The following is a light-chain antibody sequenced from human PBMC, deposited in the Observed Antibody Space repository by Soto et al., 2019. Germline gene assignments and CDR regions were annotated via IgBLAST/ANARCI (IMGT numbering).Light chain of an antibody. Sequence: QSVLTQPPSVSGSPGQSVTISCTGTSSDVGSYNRVSWYQQPPGTAPKLMIYEVSNRPSGVPARFSGSKSGNTASLTISGLQAEDEADYYCNSYTSTNTYVFGTGTKLTVL. V-gene: IGLV2-18*02. CDR1: SSDVGSYNR. CDR2: EVS. CDR3: NSYTSTNTYV. J-gene: IGLJ1*01.